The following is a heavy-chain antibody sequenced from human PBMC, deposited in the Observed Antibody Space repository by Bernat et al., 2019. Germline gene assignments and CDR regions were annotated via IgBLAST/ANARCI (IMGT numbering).Heavy chain of an antibody. D-gene: IGHD3-22*01. Sequence: EVQLLESGGGLVQPGGSLRLSCAASGFTFSSYSMNWVRQAPGKGLEWVSYISSSSSTIYYADSVKGRFTISRDNAKNSLYLQMNSLRDEDTAVYYCARDGHYYYDSSGLYWYFDLWGRGTLVTVSS. CDR1: GFTFSSYS. J-gene: IGHJ2*01. CDR2: ISSSSSTI. CDR3: ARDGHYYYDSSGLYWYFDL. V-gene: IGHV3-48*02.